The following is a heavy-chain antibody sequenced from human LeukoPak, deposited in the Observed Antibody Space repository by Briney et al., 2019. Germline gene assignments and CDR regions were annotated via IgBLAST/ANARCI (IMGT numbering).Heavy chain of an antibody. J-gene: IGHJ6*02. V-gene: IGHV3-21*01. CDR1: GFTFSSYS. CDR2: ISSNSSYI. Sequence: GSLRLSCAASGFTFSSYSMNWVRQAPGKGLEWVSSISSNSSYIYYADSVKGRFTISRDNAKNSLYLQMNSLRAEDTAVYYCARSQSYSSSWRSYYYYGMDVWGQGTTVTVSS. CDR3: ARSQSYSSSWRSYYYYGMDV. D-gene: IGHD6-13*01.